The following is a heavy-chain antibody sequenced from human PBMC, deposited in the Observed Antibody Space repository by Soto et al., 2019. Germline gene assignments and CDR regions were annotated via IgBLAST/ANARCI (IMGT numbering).Heavy chain of an antibody. CDR2: ISGSGSST. D-gene: IGHD6-6*01. J-gene: IGHJ4*02. Sequence: GGSLRLSCAASGFIFSNYAMSWVRQAPGKGLEWVSFISGSGSSTYYADSVKGRFTISRGNSKNTLYLQMNSLRAEDAAVYYCVREASSSGLHLDHWGRGTLGTVS. CDR1: GFIFSNYA. CDR3: VREASSSGLHLDH. V-gene: IGHV3-23*01.